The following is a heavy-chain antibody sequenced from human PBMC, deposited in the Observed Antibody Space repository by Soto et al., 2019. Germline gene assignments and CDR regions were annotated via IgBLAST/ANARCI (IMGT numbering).Heavy chain of an antibody. J-gene: IGHJ6*02. V-gene: IGHV1-69*12. D-gene: IGHD7-27*01. Sequence: QVQLVQSGAEVKKPGSSVKVSCKASGGTFNSYAISWVRQAPGQGLEWMGGIIPIFGTADYAQKFQGRITITADESTRPAYMELSSLRSEDTAVYYCASHWGQAKRYYYYGMDVWGQGTTVTVSS. CDR3: ASHWGQAKRYYYYGMDV. CDR2: IIPIFGTA. CDR1: GGTFNSYA.